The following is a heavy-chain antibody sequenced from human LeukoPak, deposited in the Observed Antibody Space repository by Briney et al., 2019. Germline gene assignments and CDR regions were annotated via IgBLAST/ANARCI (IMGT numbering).Heavy chain of an antibody. CDR3: ARGGPTYYYDSSGYPLDY. V-gene: IGHV4-39*07. J-gene: IGHJ4*02. Sequence: KSSETLSLTCTVSGGSISSSSYYWGWIRQPPGKGLEWIGSLYYSGSTYYNPSLKSRVTMSVDTSKNQFSLKMNSATAADTAVYFCARGGPTYYYDSSGYPLDYWGQGTLVTVSS. CDR1: GGSISSSSYY. D-gene: IGHD3-22*01. CDR2: LYYSGST.